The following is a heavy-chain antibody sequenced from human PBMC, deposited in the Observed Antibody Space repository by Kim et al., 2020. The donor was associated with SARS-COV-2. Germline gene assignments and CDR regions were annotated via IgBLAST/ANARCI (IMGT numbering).Heavy chain of an antibody. V-gene: IGHV3-30*07. Sequence: SVKGRFTISRDNSKHTLDVQLNILRAEDTALYYCARGSHSSSWYGQYFDYWGQGTLVTVSS. D-gene: IGHD6-13*01. CDR3: ARGSHSSSWYGQYFDY. J-gene: IGHJ4*02.